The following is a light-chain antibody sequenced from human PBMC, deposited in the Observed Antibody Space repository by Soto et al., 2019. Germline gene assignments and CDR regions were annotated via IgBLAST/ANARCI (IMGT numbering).Light chain of an antibody. CDR3: QSYDSSRSGDV. CDR1: SSNIGAGYD. CDR2: ANS. V-gene: IGLV1-40*01. Sequence: QSVLTQPPSVSGAPGQRVTISCTGSSSNIGAGYDVHWYQQLPGTAPKLLIYANSNRRSGVPDRFSGSKSGTAASLAITGLQAEDEADYYCQSYDSSRSGDVFGTGTKLTVL. J-gene: IGLJ1*01.